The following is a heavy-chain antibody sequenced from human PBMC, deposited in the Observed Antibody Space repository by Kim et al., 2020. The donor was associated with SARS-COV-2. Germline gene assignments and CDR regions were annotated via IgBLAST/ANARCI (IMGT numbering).Heavy chain of an antibody. CDR1: GASISSYY. Sequence: SETLSLTCTVSGASISSYYWSWIRQPPGKGLELIGYLYYGGSTNYNPSLQSRVSMSLGTSKNQFSLRLSSVTAADTAVYYCARGYYYDSSGYFSVFDLWGQGSPVTVSS. CDR2: LYYGGST. V-gene: IGHV4-59*13. CDR3: ARGYYYDSSGYFSVFDL. D-gene: IGHD3-22*01. J-gene: IGHJ4*02.